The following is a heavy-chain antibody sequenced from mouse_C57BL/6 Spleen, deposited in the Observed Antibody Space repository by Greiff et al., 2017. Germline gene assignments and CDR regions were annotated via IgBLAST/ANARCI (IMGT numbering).Heavy chain of an antibody. V-gene: IGHV5-4*01. CDR2: ISDGGSYT. D-gene: IGHD1-1*01. CDR1: GSTFSSYA. J-gene: IGHJ4*01. Sequence: DVQLLQSGGGLVKPGASVKLSCAASGSTFSSYAMPWVRQTPEKRLEWVATISDGGSYTYYPDNVKGRFTISRDNAKNNLYLQMSHLKSEDTAMYYCARARGSSYCAMEYWGQGTSVPVSS. CDR3: ARARGSSYCAMEY.